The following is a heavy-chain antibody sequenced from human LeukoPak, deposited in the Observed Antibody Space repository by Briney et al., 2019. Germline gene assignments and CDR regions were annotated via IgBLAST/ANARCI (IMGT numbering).Heavy chain of an antibody. Sequence: SETLSLTCTVSGGSISSSSYYWGWLRQPPGKGLEWIGSIYYSGSTYYNPSLKSRVTISVYTSKNQFSLKLSSVTAADTAVYYCARRGQLSLWFGELLNPYYYGMDVWGQGTTVTVSS. CDR3: ARRGQLSLWFGELLNPYYYGMDV. CDR2: IYYSGST. CDR1: GGSISSSSYY. D-gene: IGHD3-10*01. V-gene: IGHV4-39*01. J-gene: IGHJ6*02.